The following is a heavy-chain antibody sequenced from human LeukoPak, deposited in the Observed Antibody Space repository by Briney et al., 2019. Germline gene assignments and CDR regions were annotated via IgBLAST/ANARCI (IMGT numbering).Heavy chain of an antibody. CDR2: IRFDESHR. J-gene: IGHJ4*02. D-gene: IGHD6-13*01. CDR3: ARWDIPTADIDY. CDR1: GFTFSSYG. Sequence: GGSLRLSCAASGFTFSSYGMHWVRQAPGKGLEWVAVIRFDESHRYYADSVKGRFTISRDNSKNTLFPQMNSLRAEDTALYYCARWDIPTADIDYWGQGTLVTVSS. V-gene: IGHV3-33*01.